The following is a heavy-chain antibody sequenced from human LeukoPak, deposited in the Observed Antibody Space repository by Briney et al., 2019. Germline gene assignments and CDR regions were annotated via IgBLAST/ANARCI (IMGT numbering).Heavy chain of an antibody. CDR3: ARVTRLFDY. J-gene: IGHJ4*02. CDR1: GGSISSYY. D-gene: IGHD1-14*01. CDR2: IYYSGST. Sequence: SETLSLTCTVSGGSISSYYWSWIRQPPGKGLEWIGYIYYSGSTNYNPSLKSRVTISVDTSKNQFSLKLSSVTAADTAVYYCARVTRLFDYWGQGTLVTVSS. V-gene: IGHV4-59*01.